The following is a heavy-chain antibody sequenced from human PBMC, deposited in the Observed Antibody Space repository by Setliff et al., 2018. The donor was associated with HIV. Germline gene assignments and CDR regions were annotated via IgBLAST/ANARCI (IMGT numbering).Heavy chain of an antibody. D-gene: IGHD1-26*01. Sequence: PGGSLRLSCAASGFTFSNYAMSWVRQAPGKGLEWVSGLIENGVDKYYAGSVKGRFTISRDNSKNKLTMVMNSLRAEDTAMYYCVSDYVRPGTVGTTSPLDNWGQGTLVTVSS. CDR2: LIENGVDK. J-gene: IGHJ1*01. CDR1: GFTFSNYA. V-gene: IGHV3-23*01. CDR3: VSDYVRPGTVGTTSPLDN.